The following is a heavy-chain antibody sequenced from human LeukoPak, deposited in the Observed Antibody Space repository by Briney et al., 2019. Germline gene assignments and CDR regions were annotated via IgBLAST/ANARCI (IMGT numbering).Heavy chain of an antibody. D-gene: IGHD2-15*01. J-gene: IGHJ5*02. V-gene: IGHV4-4*02. CDR2: IYHSGST. CDR1: GGSISSSNW. CDR3: ARDRYCIGGICYSGRFDP. Sequence: SGTLSLTCAVSGGSISSSNWWSWVRQPPGKGLEWIGEIYHSGSTNYNPSLKSRVTISVDKSKNQFSLKLSSVTAADTAVYYCARDRYCIGGICYSGRFDPWGRGTLVTVSS.